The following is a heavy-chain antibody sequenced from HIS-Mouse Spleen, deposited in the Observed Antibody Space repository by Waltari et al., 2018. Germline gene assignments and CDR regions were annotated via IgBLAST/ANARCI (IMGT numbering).Heavy chain of an antibody. Sequence: QVQLVESGGGVVQPGRSLRLSCAASGFTFSSYGMPWVRQVPGKGLEWVAVISYDGSNKYYADSVKGRFTISRDNSKNTLYLQMNSLRAEDTAVYYCAKASSGWLDYWGQGTLVTVSS. CDR2: ISYDGSNK. CDR1: GFTFSSYG. V-gene: IGHV3-30*18. D-gene: IGHD6-19*01. J-gene: IGHJ4*02. CDR3: AKASSGWLDY.